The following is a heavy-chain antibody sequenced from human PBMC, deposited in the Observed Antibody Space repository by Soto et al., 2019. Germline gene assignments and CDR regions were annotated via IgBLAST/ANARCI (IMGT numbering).Heavy chain of an antibody. V-gene: IGHV4-39*07. D-gene: IGHD3-10*01. CDR3: ARVGGFGATTIAY. J-gene: IGHJ4*02. CDR1: DGSISSSSYY. Sequence: PSXTMSLTCTVSDGSISSSSYYRSWIRQPPGKGLEWIGNIYYSGSAYYNPSLKSRVTISVDTSKNQFSLKLSSVTAADTAVYYCARVGGFGATTIAYWGQGTLVTVSS. CDR2: IYYSGSA.